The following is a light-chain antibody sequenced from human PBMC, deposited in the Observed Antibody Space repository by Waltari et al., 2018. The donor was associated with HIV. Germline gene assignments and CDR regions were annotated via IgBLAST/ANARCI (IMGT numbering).Light chain of an antibody. J-gene: IGLJ2*01. CDR3: TSYTSNDTLL. V-gene: IGLV2-14*01. CDR1: SSVFGIYNY. CDR2: EVI. Sequence: HSALTQPASVSAFPGQSITISCTGTSSVFGIYNYVSWYQQHPGNVPKVIISEVISRPSGVSNRFSGSKSGNTASLTISGLQPEDEADYYCTSYTSNDTLLFGGGTKVTVL.